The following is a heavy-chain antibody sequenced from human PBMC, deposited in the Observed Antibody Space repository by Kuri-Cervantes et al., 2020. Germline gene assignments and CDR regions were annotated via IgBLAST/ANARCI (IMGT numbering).Heavy chain of an antibody. V-gene: IGHV1-69*13. CDR3: AREGPELWFGELLDPRWYYYGMDV. J-gene: IGHJ6*02. CDR1: GGTFSSYA. CDR2: IIPIFGTA. Sequence: SVKVSCKASGGTFSSYAISWVRQAPGQGLEWMGGIIPIFGTANYAQKFQGRVTITADESTSTAYMELRSLRSDDTAVYYCAREGPELWFGELLDPRWYYYGMDVWGQGTTVTVSS. D-gene: IGHD3-10*01.